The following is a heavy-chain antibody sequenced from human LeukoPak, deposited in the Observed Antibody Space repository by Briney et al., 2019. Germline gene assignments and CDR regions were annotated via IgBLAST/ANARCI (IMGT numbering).Heavy chain of an antibody. CDR2: ISSSCSDI. D-gene: IGHD3-10*02. CDR1: GLTLSSYE. CDR3: AELGIPMIGGV. J-gene: IGHJ6*04. Sequence: GGSLTLSCALSGLTLSSYEMKWVRHAPGRGLEWVSYISSSCSDIYYPDSVKGRFTISRDNAKNSLYLQMNSLRAEDTAVYYCAELGIPMIGGVWGKGATVTISS. V-gene: IGHV3-48*03.